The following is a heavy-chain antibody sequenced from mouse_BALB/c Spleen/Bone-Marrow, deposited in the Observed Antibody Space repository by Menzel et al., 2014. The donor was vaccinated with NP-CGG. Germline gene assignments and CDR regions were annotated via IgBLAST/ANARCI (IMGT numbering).Heavy chain of an antibody. CDR1: GYTFTSSW. CDR2: IHPNSGNT. Sequence: VKLMESGSVLVRPGASVKLSCKASGYTFTSSWMHWAKQRPGQGLEWIGEIHPNSGNTNYNEKFKGKATLTVDTSSSTAYVDLSSLTSEDSAVYYCAREKIYGNYLWYFDVWGAGTTVTVS. D-gene: IGHD2-1*01. CDR3: AREKIYGNYLWYFDV. V-gene: IGHV1S130*01. J-gene: IGHJ1*01.